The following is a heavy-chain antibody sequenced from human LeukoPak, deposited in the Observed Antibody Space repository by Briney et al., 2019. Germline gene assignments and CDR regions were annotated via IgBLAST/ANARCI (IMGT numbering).Heavy chain of an antibody. D-gene: IGHD6-6*01. J-gene: IGHJ6*03. Sequence: GASVKVSCKASGGTFSSYAISWVRQAPGQGLEWMGGIIPIFGTANYAQKFQGRVTITTDESTSTAYMELSSLRSEDTAVYYSASAQYSSSTMRYYYYMDVWGKGTTVTVSS. CDR3: ASAQYSSSTMRYYYYMDV. V-gene: IGHV1-69*05. CDR1: GGTFSSYA. CDR2: IIPIFGTA.